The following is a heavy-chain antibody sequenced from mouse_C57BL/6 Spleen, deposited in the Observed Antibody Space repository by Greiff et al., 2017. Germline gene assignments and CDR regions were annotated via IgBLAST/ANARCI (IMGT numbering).Heavy chain of an antibody. D-gene: IGHD2-4*01. J-gene: IGHJ1*03. CDR2: ISDGGSYT. V-gene: IGHV5-4*01. Sequence: EVQLVESGGGLVKPGGSLKLSCAASGFTFSSYAMSWVRQTPEKRLEWVATISDGGSYTYYPDNVKGRFTISRDNAKNNLYLQMSHLKSEDTAMYYCARAPFYYDYDYWYFDVWGTGTTVTVSS. CDR3: ARAPFYYDYDYWYFDV. CDR1: GFTFSSYA.